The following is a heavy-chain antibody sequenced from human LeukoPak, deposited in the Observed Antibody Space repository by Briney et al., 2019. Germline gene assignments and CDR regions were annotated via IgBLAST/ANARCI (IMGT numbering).Heavy chain of an antibody. CDR1: GFTFSSYG. CDR3: AKLGDGYNWDY. CDR2: ISYDGSNK. V-gene: IGHV3-30*18. J-gene: IGHJ4*02. D-gene: IGHD5-24*01. Sequence: GRSLRLSCAASGFTFSSYGMHWVRQAPGKGLEWVAVISYDGSNKYYADSVKGRFTISRDNSKNTLYLQMNSLRAEDTAVYYCAKLGDGYNWDYWGQGTLVTVT.